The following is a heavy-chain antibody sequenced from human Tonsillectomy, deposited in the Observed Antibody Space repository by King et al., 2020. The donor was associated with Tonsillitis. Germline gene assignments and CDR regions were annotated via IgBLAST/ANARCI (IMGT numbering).Heavy chain of an antibody. CDR2: IYPGDSDS. CDR3: ARFVCGNDLRAGYLDL. Sequence: QLVQSGAEVKKTGESLKISCQGSGYRFTNYWIGWVRQMPGKGLEWMGFIYPGDSDSRYSPSFQGQVTISADKSISTTHLQWRSLKASDTAIYYCARFVCGNDLRAGYLDLWGRGTLVTVSS. D-gene: IGHD2-8*01. V-gene: IGHV5-51*01. J-gene: IGHJ2*01. CDR1: GYRFTNYW.